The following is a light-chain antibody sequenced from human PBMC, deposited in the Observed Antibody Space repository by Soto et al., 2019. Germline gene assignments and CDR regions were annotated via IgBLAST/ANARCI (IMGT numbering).Light chain of an antibody. CDR1: QSVSQSVTTN. Sequence: EIVMMQFPATLSVSPGERVTLSCRASQSVSQSVTTNLAWYQQKPGQAPGLLIYGESSRATDIPDRFSGSGSGTDFTLTISRLEPEDFAVYYCQQYGGSLTFGGGTKVDIK. CDR2: GES. J-gene: IGKJ4*01. V-gene: IGKV3-20*01. CDR3: QQYGGSLT.